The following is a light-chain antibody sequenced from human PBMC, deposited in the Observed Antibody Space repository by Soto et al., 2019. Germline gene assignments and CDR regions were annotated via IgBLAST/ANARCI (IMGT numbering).Light chain of an antibody. CDR1: QSVSDK. CDR3: QQYNNWPPWT. Sequence: EIEITQSPATVSVSPGERATLSCRASQSVSDKLALYQQKPGQAPRLLIYHASARATGIPARFSGSGSGTEFTLTISGRQSEDFAVYYCQQYNNWPPWTFGQGTKVDIK. J-gene: IGKJ1*01. CDR2: HAS. V-gene: IGKV3-15*01.